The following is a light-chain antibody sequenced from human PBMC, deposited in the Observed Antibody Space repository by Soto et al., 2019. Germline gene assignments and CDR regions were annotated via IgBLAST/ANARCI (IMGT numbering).Light chain of an antibody. CDR1: QSVSSY. Sequence: EIVLTQSQATLSFSPGERATLSCRASQSVSSYLAWYQQKPGQAPRLLIYDASNRATGIPARFSGSGSGTDFTLTISSLEPEDFAVYYCQQRSNWLRTFGQGTKVDIK. J-gene: IGKJ1*01. CDR2: DAS. CDR3: QQRSNWLRT. V-gene: IGKV3-11*01.